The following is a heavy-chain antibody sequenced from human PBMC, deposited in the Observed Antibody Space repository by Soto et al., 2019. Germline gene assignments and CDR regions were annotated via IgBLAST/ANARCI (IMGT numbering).Heavy chain of an antibody. CDR3: ARDGYSSSWYEFDP. D-gene: IGHD6-13*01. V-gene: IGHV4-4*07. Sequence: QVQLQESGPGLARPSETLSLTCTVSGGSISSYYWSWIRQPAWKGLEWIGRIYTDGSTNYNPSLKSRVTMSVDTSKNQFSLKLNSVTAADTAVYYCARDGYSSSWYEFDPWGQGTLVTVSS. CDR2: IYTDGST. CDR1: GGSISSYY. J-gene: IGHJ5*02.